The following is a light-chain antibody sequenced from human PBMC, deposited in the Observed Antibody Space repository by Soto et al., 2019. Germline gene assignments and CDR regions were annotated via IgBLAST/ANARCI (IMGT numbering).Light chain of an antibody. Sequence: EIQMTHSPSSLSASLGDRVTITCQASQDINDYSNWYQQKPGKAPRLLIYGASFLEVGVPSRFSGSGSGTHFSLTISSLQPEDVSTYYCQQYDSLPYNFGQATRLEIK. CDR2: GAS. CDR3: QQYDSLPYN. J-gene: IGKJ2*01. V-gene: IGKV1-33*01. CDR1: QDINDY.